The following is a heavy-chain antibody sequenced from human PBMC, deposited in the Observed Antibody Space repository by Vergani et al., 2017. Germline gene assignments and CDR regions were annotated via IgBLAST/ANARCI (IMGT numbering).Heavy chain of an antibody. CDR2: VYYSGTT. CDR1: GYSISSGYF. D-gene: IGHD3/OR15-3a*01. V-gene: IGHV4-28*01. CDR3: ARGQTGYSRDWSTYFFYMDV. J-gene: IGHJ6*03. Sequence: QVQLQESGPRLVKPSETLSLICSVSGYSISSGYFWGWVRQPPGKPLEWIGSVYYSGTTYYNPSLGGRVTMSIDKSKNHFSLTLTSVTAADSAFYFCARGQTGYSRDWSTYFFYMDVWGKGTTVTVSS.